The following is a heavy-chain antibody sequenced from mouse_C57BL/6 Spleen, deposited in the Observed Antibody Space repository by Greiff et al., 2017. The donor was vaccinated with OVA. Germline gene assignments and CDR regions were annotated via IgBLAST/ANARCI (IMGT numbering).Heavy chain of an antibody. Sequence: EVKLVESGGGLVKPGGSLKLSCAASGFTFSSYTMSWVRQTPEKRLEWVATISGGGGNTYYPDSVKGRFTISRDNAKNTLYLQMSSLRSEDTALDDCARDSAGYYAMDYWGQGTSVTVSS. D-gene: IGHD3-2*02. CDR3: ARDSAGYYAMDY. J-gene: IGHJ4*01. CDR1: GFTFSSYT. CDR2: ISGGGGNT. V-gene: IGHV5-9*01.